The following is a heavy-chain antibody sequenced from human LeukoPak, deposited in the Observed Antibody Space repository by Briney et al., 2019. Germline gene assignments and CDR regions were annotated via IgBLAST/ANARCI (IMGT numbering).Heavy chain of an antibody. CDR3: ARGHPTGPFDY. D-gene: IGHD1-14*01. CDR2: IYHSGST. J-gene: IGHJ4*02. Sequence: TSETLSLTCTVSGGSISSGGYYWSWIRQPPGKGLEWIGYIYHSGSTYYNPSLKSRVTISVDRSKNQFSLKLSSVTAADTAVYYCARGHPTGPFDYWGQGTLVTVSS. V-gene: IGHV4-30-2*01. CDR1: GGSISSGGYY.